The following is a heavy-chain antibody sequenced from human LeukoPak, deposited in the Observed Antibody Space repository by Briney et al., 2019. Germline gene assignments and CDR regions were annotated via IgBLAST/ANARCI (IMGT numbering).Heavy chain of an antibody. CDR1: GGSICSSSYY. J-gene: IGHJ6*02. D-gene: IGHD1-1*01. CDR2: LYYTRAP. V-gene: IGHV4-61*05. Sequence: PSETLSLTCTVSGGSICSSSYYWGWIRQSPGKGLEWIGYLYYTRAPIYNPSLRSRVSTSVDTSKNQFSLHLSSVTAADTAVYFCARHDDIGVFRNGLDVWGQGTTVTVSS. CDR3: ARHDDIGVFRNGLDV.